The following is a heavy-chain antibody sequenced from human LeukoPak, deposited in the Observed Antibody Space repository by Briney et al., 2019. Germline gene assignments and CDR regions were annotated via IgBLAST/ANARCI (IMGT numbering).Heavy chain of an antibody. CDR1: GFSFSSYE. J-gene: IGHJ5*01. CDR2: ISSSGETI. D-gene: IGHD3-3*01. V-gene: IGHV3-48*03. Sequence: GGSLRLSCVASGFSFSSYEMNWVRQAPGKGLEWVSYISSSGETIYYADSVKGRFTISKDSAKNSLYLQMNSLRAEDTAVYYCARDQMSDYYSTPYFGRSGYSSPPSGLDSWGQGTLVTVSS. CDR3: ARDQMSDYYSTPYFGRSGYSSPPSGLDS.